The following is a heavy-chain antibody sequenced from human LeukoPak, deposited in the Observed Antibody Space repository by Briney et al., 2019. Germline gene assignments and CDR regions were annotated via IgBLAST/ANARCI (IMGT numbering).Heavy chain of an antibody. CDR3: ARELYGDYGADY. Sequence: GGSLRLSCAASGFSFGDHWMHWVRQAPGKGLEWVSRVSSDGSRTYYSDSVEGRSTISRDNAKKALYLQLNSLRAEDTAVYYCARELYGDYGADYWGQGTLVTVSS. CDR1: GFSFGDHW. V-gene: IGHV3-74*01. D-gene: IGHD4-17*01. CDR2: VSSDGSRT. J-gene: IGHJ4*02.